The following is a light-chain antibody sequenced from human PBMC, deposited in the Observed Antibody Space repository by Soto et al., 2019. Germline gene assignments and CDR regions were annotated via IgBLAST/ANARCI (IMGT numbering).Light chain of an antibody. J-gene: IGKJ2*01. CDR2: GAS. V-gene: IGKV3D-15*01. Sequence: VMTQSPATLSVSPGERATLSCRASQSVSSNLAWYQQKPGQAPRLLIYGASTRATGIPARFSGSGSGTEFTLTISSLQSEDFAVYYRQQYDHWPLYTFGQGTKLEIK. CDR1: QSVSSN. CDR3: QQYDHWPLYT.